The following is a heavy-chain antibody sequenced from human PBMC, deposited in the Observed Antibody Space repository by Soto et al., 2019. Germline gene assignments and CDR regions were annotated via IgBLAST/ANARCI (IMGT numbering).Heavy chain of an antibody. V-gene: IGHV5-51*01. D-gene: IGHD6-19*01. CDR2: IYPGDSDT. Sequence: HGESLKISCKGSGYSFTSYWIGWVRHMPGKGLEWMGIIYPGDSDTRYSPSFQGQVTISADKSISTAYLQWSSLKASDTAMYYCARRRIAVAGTYYYYGMDVWGQGTTVTVSS. CDR1: GYSFTSYW. CDR3: ARRRIAVAGTYYYYGMDV. J-gene: IGHJ6*02.